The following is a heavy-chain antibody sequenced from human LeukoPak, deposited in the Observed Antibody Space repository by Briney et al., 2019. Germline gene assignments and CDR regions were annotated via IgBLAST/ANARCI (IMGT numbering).Heavy chain of an antibody. V-gene: IGHV3-23*01. Sequence: GGSLRLSCAVSGFTFNNYGMSWVRQAPGKGLEWVSAISGSGCNTYYADSVKGRFTISRDNSKNTLYLKMNSMRAEDTAVYYCAKDLISHYYDSSGYPPSDAFDIWGQGTMVTVSS. CDR1: GFTFNNYG. D-gene: IGHD3-22*01. CDR2: ISGSGCNT. CDR3: AKDLISHYYDSSGYPPSDAFDI. J-gene: IGHJ3*02.